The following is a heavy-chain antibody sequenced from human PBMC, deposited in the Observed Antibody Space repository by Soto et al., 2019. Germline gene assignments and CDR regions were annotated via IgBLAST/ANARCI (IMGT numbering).Heavy chain of an antibody. J-gene: IGHJ3*02. CDR1: GYTFTGYY. CDR3: VRDLGEMADM. D-gene: IGHD3-16*01. CDR2: INPSGGST. Sequence: GASVKVSCKASGYTFTGYYMHWVRQAPGQGLEWMGIINPSGGSTSYAQKFQGRVTMTRDTSTSTVYMELSSLRSEDTAVYYCVRDLGEMADMWGQGTMVTVSS. V-gene: IGHV1-46*01.